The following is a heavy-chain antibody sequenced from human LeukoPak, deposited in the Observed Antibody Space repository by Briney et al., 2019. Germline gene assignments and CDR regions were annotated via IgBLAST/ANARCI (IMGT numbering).Heavy chain of an antibody. CDR1: GFIFSSYA. CDR3: AKDEGSGWPYYFDY. CDR2: ISGSGGST. D-gene: IGHD6-19*01. V-gene: IGHV3-23*01. Sequence: PGGSLRLSCAASGFIFSSYAMSWVRQAPGKGLEWVSAISGSGGSTYYADSVKGRFTISRDNSKNTLYLQMYSLRAEDTAVYHCAKDEGSGWPYYFDYWGQGTLVTVSS. J-gene: IGHJ4*02.